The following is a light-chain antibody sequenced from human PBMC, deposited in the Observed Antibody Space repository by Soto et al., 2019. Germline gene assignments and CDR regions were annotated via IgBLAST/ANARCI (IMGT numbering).Light chain of an antibody. CDR2: SAS. V-gene: IGKV1-39*01. Sequence: DIQMTQSPSSLSASVGDRVTITRRASQGISTYLGWYQQKPGKVPKSLIYSASNLQSGVPSRFSASGSGTDFTLTISSLQPEDFATYYCQQSYSTTWTFGQGTKVDIK. CDR1: QGISTY. J-gene: IGKJ1*01. CDR3: QQSYSTTWT.